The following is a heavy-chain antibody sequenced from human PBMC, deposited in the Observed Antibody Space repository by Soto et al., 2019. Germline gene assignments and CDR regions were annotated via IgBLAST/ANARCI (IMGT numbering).Heavy chain of an antibody. CDR1: GGSISSGGYS. Sequence: QLQLQESGSGLVKPSQTLSLTCAVSGGSISSGGYSWSWIRQPPGKGLEWIGYIYHSGSTDYNPCLKSRVTISVDRSKHQCSLKLSSVTAADTAVDYCARGQAVAAQLWGQGTLVTVSS. D-gene: IGHD2-15*01. CDR3: ARGQAVAAQL. V-gene: IGHV4-30-2*01. CDR2: IYHSGST. J-gene: IGHJ4*02.